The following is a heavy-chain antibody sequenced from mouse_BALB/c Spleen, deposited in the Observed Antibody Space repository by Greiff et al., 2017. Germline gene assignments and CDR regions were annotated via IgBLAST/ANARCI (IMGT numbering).Heavy chain of an antibody. D-gene: IGHD2-10*02. J-gene: IGHJ3*01. CDR1: GYTFTSYW. Sequence: DLVKPGASVKLSCKASGYTFTSYWINWIKQRPGQGLEWIGRIAPGSGSTYYNEMFKGKATLTVDTSSSTAYIQLSSLSSEDSAVYFCARSLGAWFAYWGQGTLVTVSA. V-gene: IGHV1S41*01. CDR2: IAPGSGST. CDR3: ARSLGAWFAY.